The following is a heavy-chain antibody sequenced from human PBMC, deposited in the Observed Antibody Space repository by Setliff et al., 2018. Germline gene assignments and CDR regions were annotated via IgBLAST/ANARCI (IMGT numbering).Heavy chain of an antibody. V-gene: IGHV1-18*01. CDR1: GYTFTSYG. Sequence: ASVKVSCKASGYTFTSYGISWVRQAPGQGLEWMGWISAYNGNTNYAQKLQGRVTMTTDTSTSTAYMELRSLRSDDTAVYYCARDLVGYCSGGSCYDWDYWGHGTLVTVSS. J-gene: IGHJ4*01. CDR2: ISAYNGNT. CDR3: ARDLVGYCSGGSCYDWDY. D-gene: IGHD2-15*01.